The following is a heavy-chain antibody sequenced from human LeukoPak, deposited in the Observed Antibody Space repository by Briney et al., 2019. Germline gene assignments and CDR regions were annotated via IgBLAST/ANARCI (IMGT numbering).Heavy chain of an antibody. CDR1: GFTFNSYA. Sequence: PGGSLRLSCAASGFTFNSYAMSWVRQAPGKGLEWVSAISGSGGSTYYADSVKGRFTISRDNSKNTLYLQMNSLRAEDTAVYYCAKDNLDYYDSSGYLDYWGQGTLVTVSS. J-gene: IGHJ4*02. CDR2: ISGSGGST. V-gene: IGHV3-23*01. CDR3: AKDNLDYYDSSGYLDY. D-gene: IGHD3-22*01.